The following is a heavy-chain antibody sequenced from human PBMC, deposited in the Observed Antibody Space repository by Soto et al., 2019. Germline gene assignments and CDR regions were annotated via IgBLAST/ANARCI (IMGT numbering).Heavy chain of an antibody. CDR3: ARDITGPLNPNHFAY. CDR1: DGSSTGCY. D-gene: IGHD1-20*01. CDR2: INHSGST. V-gene: IGHV4-34*01. Sequence: SDTYTVEDGSSTGCYWSCISKNPGKGLEWIGEINHSGSTRYSPSFQGQVTISADTSIGTAYLQWSSLKASDSAFYYCARDITGPLNPNHFAYRGQGTPVPVSS. J-gene: IGHJ4*02.